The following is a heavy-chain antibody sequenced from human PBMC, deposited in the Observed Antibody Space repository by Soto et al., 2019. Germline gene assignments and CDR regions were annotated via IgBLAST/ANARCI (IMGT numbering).Heavy chain of an antibody. CDR3: AHTNRGSSGYYANWFDP. V-gene: IGHV2-5*02. D-gene: IGHD3-22*01. Sequence: QITLKESGPTLVKPTQTLTLTCTFSGFSLSTSGVGVGWIRQPPGKALEWLALIYWDDDKRYSPSLKSRLTITKDTAKNQVVLTMTNMDPVDTATYYCAHTNRGSSGYYANWFDPWGQGTLVTVSS. CDR1: GFSLSTSGVG. CDR2: IYWDDDK. J-gene: IGHJ5*02.